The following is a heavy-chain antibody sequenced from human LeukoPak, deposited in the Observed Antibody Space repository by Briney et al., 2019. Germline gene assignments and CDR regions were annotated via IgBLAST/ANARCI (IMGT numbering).Heavy chain of an antibody. CDR2: INPNSGGT. V-gene: IGHV1-2*02. CDR1: GYTFTGYY. D-gene: IGHD6-19*01. Sequence: ASVKVSCKASGYTFTGYYMHWVRQAPGQGLEWMRWINPNSGGTNYAQKFQGRVTMTRDTSISTAYMELSRLRSDDTAVYYCARDHSGGGWYLEDYYYMDVWGKGTTVTVSS. CDR3: ARDHSGGGWYLEDYYYMDV. J-gene: IGHJ6*03.